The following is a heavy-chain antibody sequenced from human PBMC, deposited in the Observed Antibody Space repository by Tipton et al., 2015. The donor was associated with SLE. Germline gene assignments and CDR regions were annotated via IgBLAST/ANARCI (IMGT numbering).Heavy chain of an antibody. CDR2: IHHSGRT. J-gene: IGHJ3*01. D-gene: IGHD7-27*01. CDR3: AKDPGEGPKTLDV. V-gene: IGHV4-4*02. Sequence: SWVRQSPGKGLEWIGEIHHSGRTNFNPSLTSRVNILLDKSKNQISVRLTSVTAADTAVYYCAKDPGEGPKTLDVWGQGTKVTVSS.